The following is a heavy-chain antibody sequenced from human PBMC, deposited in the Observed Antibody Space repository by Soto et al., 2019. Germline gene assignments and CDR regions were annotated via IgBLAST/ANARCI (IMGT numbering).Heavy chain of an antibody. D-gene: IGHD3-3*02. CDR3: AGLIDTFFARFDY. V-gene: IGHV3-73*02. Sequence: EVQLVESGGGLVQPGGSMKLTCAASGFTLSGSFIHWVRQASGKGLEWVGRIASRTHNYATAYGTSVQGRFTVSRDDSLNSAYLKMNGLKTEDSAVYFCAGLIDTFFARFDYWGRGILVNVSS. CDR2: IASRTHNYAT. J-gene: IGHJ4*02. CDR1: GFTLSGSF.